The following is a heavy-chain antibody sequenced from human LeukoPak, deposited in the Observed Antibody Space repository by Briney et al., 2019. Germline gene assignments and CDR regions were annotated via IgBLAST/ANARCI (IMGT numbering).Heavy chain of an antibody. J-gene: IGHJ4*02. CDR1: DGSKSSSSCSWGSSCY. Sequence: PSETLSLICTASDGSKSSSSCSWGSSCYWGWIRQPPGKGLEWIGSIYYSGSTYYNPSLKSRVTISVDTSKNQFSLKLSSVTAADTAVYYCASRFLEWLLDYWGQGTLVTVSS. D-gene: IGHD3-3*01. CDR3: ASRFLEWLLDY. CDR2: IYYSGST. V-gene: IGHV4-39*01.